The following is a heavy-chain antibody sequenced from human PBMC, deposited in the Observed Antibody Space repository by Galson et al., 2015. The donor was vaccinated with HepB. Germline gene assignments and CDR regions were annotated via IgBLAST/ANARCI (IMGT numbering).Heavy chain of an antibody. CDR3: ARATVPATSITYYFDY. Sequence: SVKVSCKASGYTFTSYYMHWVRQAPGQGLEWMGIISPSGDSTNYAQKFKGRVTMTRDTSTSTLYMELSSLRSEDTAVYYCARATVPATSITYYFDYWGQGTLVTVSS. CDR2: ISPSGDST. V-gene: IGHV1-46*03. CDR1: GYTFTSYY. D-gene: IGHD1-14*01. J-gene: IGHJ4*02.